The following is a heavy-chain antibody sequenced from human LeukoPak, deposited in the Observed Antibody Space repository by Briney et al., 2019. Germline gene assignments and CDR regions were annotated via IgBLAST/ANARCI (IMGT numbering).Heavy chain of an antibody. J-gene: IGHJ6*01. CDR3: ARESGFGALFPHCMDV. CDR1: GFSVSDNY. V-gene: IGHV3-53*01. D-gene: IGHD3-10*01. Sequence: PGGSLRLSCAASGFSVSDNYMSWVRQAPGKGLEWVSVLFSGGNTYYADSVKGRFTISGDNSRNTLYLQMNSLRAEDTAVYYCARESGFGALFPHCMDVWGQGTTVTVSS. CDR2: LFSGGNT.